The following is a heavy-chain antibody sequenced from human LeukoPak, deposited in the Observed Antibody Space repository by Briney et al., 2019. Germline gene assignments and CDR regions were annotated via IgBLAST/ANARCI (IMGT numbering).Heavy chain of an antibody. D-gene: IGHD5-12*01. V-gene: IGHV3-23*01. Sequence: GGSLRLSCVASGFTFSTYGMSWVRQAPGKGLEWVSAISGSGGSTYYADSVKGRFTISRDNSKNTLYLQMNSLRAEDTAVYYCARDRDSGYGFRFDPWGQGTLVTVSP. J-gene: IGHJ5*02. CDR3: ARDRDSGYGFRFDP. CDR2: ISGSGGST. CDR1: GFTFSTYG.